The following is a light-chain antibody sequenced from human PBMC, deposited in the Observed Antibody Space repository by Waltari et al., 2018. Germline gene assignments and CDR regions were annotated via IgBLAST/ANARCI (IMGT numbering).Light chain of an antibody. CDR3: QQYVDSPPYT. V-gene: IGKV3-15*01. J-gene: IGKJ2*01. Sequence: EIVMTQSPATLSVSPGDTVTLSYRASQSVRSNVVWYHQRPGRAPRLLIYGTSTRPTGVPARFSGSGSGTDFTLTISGLQSEDFGIYYCQQYVDSPPYTFGQGTKLEI. CDR1: QSVRSN. CDR2: GTS.